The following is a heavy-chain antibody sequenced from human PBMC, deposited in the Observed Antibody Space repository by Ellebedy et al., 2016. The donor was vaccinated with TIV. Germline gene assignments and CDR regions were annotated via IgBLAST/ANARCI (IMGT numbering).Heavy chain of an antibody. D-gene: IGHD4-17*01. J-gene: IGHJ6*02. Sequence: PSETLSLTCTVSGVSISRHHWSWIRQSAGNGLEYIGRIYDSGSTNYNPSLKSRVTMSADTSKNQFSLKVSSVTAADTAVYYCARDEVNTQDNGLDVWGRGTTVIVSS. CDR3: ARDEVNTQDNGLDV. CDR2: IYDSGST. V-gene: IGHV4-4*07. CDR1: GVSISRHH.